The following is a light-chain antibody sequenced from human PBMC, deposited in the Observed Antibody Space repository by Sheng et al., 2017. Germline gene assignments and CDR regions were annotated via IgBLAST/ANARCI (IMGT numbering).Light chain of an antibody. CDR1: KLGDKY. V-gene: IGLV3-1*01. J-gene: IGLJ2*01. CDR3: QAWDSSTVV. CDR2: QNN. Sequence: SYELTQPPSVSVSPGQTASITCSADKLGDKYVCWYQQKPGRPPVLVIYQNNKRPSGIPERFSGSNSGNTATLTISGTQALDEADYYCQAWDSSTVVFGGGTKLTVL.